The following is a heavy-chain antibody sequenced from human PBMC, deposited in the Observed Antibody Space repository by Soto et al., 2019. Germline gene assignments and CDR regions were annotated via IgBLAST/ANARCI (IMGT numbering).Heavy chain of an antibody. J-gene: IGHJ4*02. CDR3: ARTTLLGELGLFDY. D-gene: IGHD3-10*01. Sequence: SETLSLTCTVSGGSISSSSYYWGWIRQPPGKGLEWIGSIYYSGSTYYNPSLKSRVTISVDTSKNQFSLKLSSVIAADTAVYYCARTTLLGELGLFDYWGQGTLVTVSS. CDR2: IYYSGST. CDR1: GGSISSSSYY. V-gene: IGHV4-39*01.